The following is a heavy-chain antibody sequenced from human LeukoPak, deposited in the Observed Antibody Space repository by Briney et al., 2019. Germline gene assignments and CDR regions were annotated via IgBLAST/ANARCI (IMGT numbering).Heavy chain of an antibody. J-gene: IGHJ4*02. CDR2: ISSSGRTI. CDR3: ARDYDSSGYHKSPAYYFDY. V-gene: IGHV3-11*01. Sequence: GGSLRLSCAASGFTFSDYYMSWIRQAPGKGLEWVSYISSSGRTIYYADSVKGRFTISRDNAKNSLYLQMNSLRAEDTAVYYCARDYDSSGYHKSPAYYFDYWGQGTLVTVSS. CDR1: GFTFSDYY. D-gene: IGHD3-22*01.